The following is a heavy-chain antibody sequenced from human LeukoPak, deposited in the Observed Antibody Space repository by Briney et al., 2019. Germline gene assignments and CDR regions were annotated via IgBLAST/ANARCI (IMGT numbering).Heavy chain of an antibody. D-gene: IGHD3-16*02. CDR3: ARDGWNTDYVWGFHRYKPYYFDN. CDR1: GFTFSSYG. Sequence: PGGSLRLSCAASGFTFSSYGMHWVRQAPGKGLEWVAVISYDGSNKYYADSVKGRFTISRDNSKNTLYLQMNSLRAEDTALYYCARDGWNTDYVWGFHRYKPYYFDNWGQGTLVTVSS. V-gene: IGHV3-30*03. CDR2: ISYDGSNK. J-gene: IGHJ4*02.